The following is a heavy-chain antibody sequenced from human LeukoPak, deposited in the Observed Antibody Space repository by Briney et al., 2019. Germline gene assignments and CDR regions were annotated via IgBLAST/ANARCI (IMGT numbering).Heavy chain of an antibody. Sequence: GGSLRLSCAASGFTFSSYGMHWVRQAPGKGLEWVAFIRYDGSNKYYADSVKGRFTISRDNSENTLYLQMNSLRAEDTAVYYCAKTTADYYYYYMDVWGKGTTVTVSS. V-gene: IGHV3-30*02. CDR1: GFTFSSYG. CDR2: IRYDGSNK. CDR3: AKTTADYYYYYMDV. D-gene: IGHD4-17*01. J-gene: IGHJ6*03.